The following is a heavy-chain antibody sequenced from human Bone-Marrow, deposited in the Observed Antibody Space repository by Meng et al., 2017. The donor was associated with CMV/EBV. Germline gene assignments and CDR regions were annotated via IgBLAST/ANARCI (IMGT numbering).Heavy chain of an antibody. D-gene: IGHD3-22*01. CDR3: ARDEYDSSGLFDY. J-gene: IGHJ4*02. Sequence: SCAASGFTVSSYSMNWVRQAPGKGLEWVSSISSSSSYIYYADSVKGRFTISRDNAKNSLYLQMNSLRAEDTAVYYCARDEYDSSGLFDYWNQGTLVTVSS. CDR2: ISSSSSYI. V-gene: IGHV3-21*01. CDR1: GFTVSSYS.